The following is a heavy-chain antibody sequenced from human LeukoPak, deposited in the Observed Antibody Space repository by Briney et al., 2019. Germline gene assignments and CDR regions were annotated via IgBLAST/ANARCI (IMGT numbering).Heavy chain of an antibody. CDR1: GFPVNKYE. J-gene: IGHJ4*02. D-gene: IGHD2-21*02. CDR3: VRGRLLRSTKYFDY. Sequence: PGGCLRLSCAASGFPVNKYEMHWVRQAPGKGLEWVSYIDAGATSTNYADSVWGRFTLSRDNAQNSVHLQMNSLRDEDTAVYYCVRGRLLRSTKYFDYWGQGALVTVSS. V-gene: IGHV3-48*03. CDR2: IDAGATST.